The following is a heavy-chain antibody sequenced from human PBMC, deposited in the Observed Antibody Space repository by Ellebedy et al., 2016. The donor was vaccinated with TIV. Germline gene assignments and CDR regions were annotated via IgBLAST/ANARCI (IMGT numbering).Heavy chain of an antibody. CDR1: GGSISSYY. CDR2: IYTSGST. V-gene: IGHV4-4*07. D-gene: IGHD3-16*01. CDR3: AGTGGSYYYYYGMDV. J-gene: IGHJ6*02. Sequence: SETLSLXXTVSGGSISSYYWSWIRQPAGKGLEWIGRIYTSGSTNYNPSLKSRVTMSVDTSKNQFSLKLSSVTAADTAVYYCAGTGGSYYYYYGMDVWGQGTTGTVSS.